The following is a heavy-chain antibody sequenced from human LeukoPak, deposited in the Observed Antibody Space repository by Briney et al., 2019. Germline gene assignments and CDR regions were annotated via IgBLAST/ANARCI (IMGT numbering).Heavy chain of an antibody. CDR1: GYTFTSYD. CDR3: ARGLATVTTRAFDI. Sequence: GASVKVSCKASGYTFTSYDINWVRQATGQGLEWMGWMNPNSGNTGYARKFQGRVTMTRNTSIGTAYMELSSLRSEDTAVYYCARGLATVTTRAFDIWGQGTMVTVSS. CDR2: MNPNSGNT. J-gene: IGHJ3*02. D-gene: IGHD4-17*01. V-gene: IGHV1-8*01.